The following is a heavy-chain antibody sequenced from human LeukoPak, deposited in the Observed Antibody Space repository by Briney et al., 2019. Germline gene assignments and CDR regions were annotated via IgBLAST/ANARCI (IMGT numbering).Heavy chain of an antibody. V-gene: IGHV3-23*01. Sequence: GGSLRLSCAASGFTFSSYAMSWVRRAPGKGLEWVSGLNGGGGDTYYADSVKGRFTISRDNSKNTLYLQMNSLRAEDTAVYYCAKVRLGGDTFDIWGQGTMVSVSS. CDR3: AKVRLGGDTFDI. CDR1: GFTFSSYA. D-gene: IGHD1-26*01. J-gene: IGHJ3*02. CDR2: LNGGGGDT.